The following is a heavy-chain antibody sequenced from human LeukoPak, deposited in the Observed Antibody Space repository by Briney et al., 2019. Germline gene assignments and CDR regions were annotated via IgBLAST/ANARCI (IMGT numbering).Heavy chain of an antibody. V-gene: IGHV3-30*02. J-gene: IGHJ4*02. CDR1: GFTFNNFG. D-gene: IGHD4-23*01. Sequence: PGGSLGLSCAASGFTFNNFGMHWVRQAPGKGLEWVAFMGYEGIHKYYADSVKGRFTISKDNSKATLYLQMNSLRPEDTAVCYCARDLHGGYSSDYWGQGTLVTVSS. CDR2: MGYEGIHK. CDR3: ARDLHGGYSSDY.